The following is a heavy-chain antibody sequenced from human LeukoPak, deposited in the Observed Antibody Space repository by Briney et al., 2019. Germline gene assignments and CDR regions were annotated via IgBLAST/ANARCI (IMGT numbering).Heavy chain of an antibody. D-gene: IGHD3-10*01. CDR1: GGSVSSGTYY. Sequence: SETLSLTCTVSGGSVSSGTYYWSWIRQPPGKGLDWIGYIYYTGSTNYNPSLKSRLTISVDTSKNQFSLKLSSVTAADTAVYYCARRGGSGRSFDYWGQGTLVTVSS. CDR2: IYYTGST. J-gene: IGHJ4*02. V-gene: IGHV4-61*01. CDR3: ARRGGSGRSFDY.